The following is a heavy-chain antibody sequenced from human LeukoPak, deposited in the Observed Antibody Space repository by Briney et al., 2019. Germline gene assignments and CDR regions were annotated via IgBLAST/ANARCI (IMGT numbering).Heavy chain of an antibody. D-gene: IGHD2-2*01. J-gene: IGHJ6*02. Sequence: SETLSLTCAVYGGSFSGYYWSWIRQPPGKGLEWIGEINHSGSTNYNPSLKSRVTISVDTSKNQFSLKLSSVTAADTAVYYCARGRAIGYCSSTSCYRGPSYYYYGMDVWGQGTTVTVSS. CDR1: GGSFSGYY. V-gene: IGHV4-34*01. CDR2: INHSGST. CDR3: ARGRAIGYCSSTSCYRGPSYYYYGMDV.